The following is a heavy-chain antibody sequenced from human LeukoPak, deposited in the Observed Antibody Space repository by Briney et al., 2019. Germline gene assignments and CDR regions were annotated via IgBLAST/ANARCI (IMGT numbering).Heavy chain of an antibody. D-gene: IGHD3-16*01. Sequence: GGSLRLSCTASGVSLGDYAMSWFPQAPGKGLEWVSLIRSKAYGGTTEYAESVEGRFTISRDDSKSIAYLQMNSLKTEDTAVYYCTKSRFYDYVWGGSWGQGTLVTVSS. J-gene: IGHJ5*02. CDR2: IRSKAYGGTT. CDR1: GVSLGDYA. V-gene: IGHV3-49*03. CDR3: TKSRFYDYVWGGS.